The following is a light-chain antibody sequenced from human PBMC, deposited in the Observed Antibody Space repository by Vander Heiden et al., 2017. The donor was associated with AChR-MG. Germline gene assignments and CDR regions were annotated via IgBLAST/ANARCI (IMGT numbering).Light chain of an antibody. Sequence: DFQMTQSPSSLSASVGDRVTITCRASQSISSYLNWYQQKPGKAPKLLIYAASSLQSGVPSRFSGSGSGTDFTLTISSLQPEDFATYYCQQSYSTPPETFGQGTKVEIK. CDR1: QSISSY. V-gene: IGKV1-39*01. J-gene: IGKJ1*01. CDR2: AAS. CDR3: QQSYSTPPET.